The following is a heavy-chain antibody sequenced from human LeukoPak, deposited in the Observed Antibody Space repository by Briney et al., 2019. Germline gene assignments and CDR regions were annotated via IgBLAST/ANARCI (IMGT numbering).Heavy chain of an antibody. Sequence: GGSLRLSCAVSGLTFSDAWMTWVRQAPGKGLEWVSGISGSGGSTFYADSVKGRFTISKDNSKNTLYLQMNSLRAEDTAVYYCAKDRAYYSDSSGYYLVRAYDYWGQGTLVTVSS. CDR1: GLTFSDAW. V-gene: IGHV3-23*01. CDR2: ISGSGGST. CDR3: AKDRAYYSDSSGYYLVRAYDY. J-gene: IGHJ4*02. D-gene: IGHD3-22*01.